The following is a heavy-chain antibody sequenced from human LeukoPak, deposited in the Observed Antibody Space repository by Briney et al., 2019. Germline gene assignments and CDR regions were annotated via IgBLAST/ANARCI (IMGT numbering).Heavy chain of an antibody. J-gene: IGHJ5*02. D-gene: IGHD2-8*01. CDR2: MNPNSGNT. CDR1: GYTFTSYY. Sequence: ASVKVSCKASGYTFTSYYMHWVRQATGQGLEWMGWMNPNSGNTGYAQKFQGRVTMTRNTSISTAYMELSSLRSEDTAVYYCARAQFPYCTNGVCYTRFDPWGQGTLVTVSS. CDR3: ARAQFPYCTNGVCYTRFDP. V-gene: IGHV1-8*02.